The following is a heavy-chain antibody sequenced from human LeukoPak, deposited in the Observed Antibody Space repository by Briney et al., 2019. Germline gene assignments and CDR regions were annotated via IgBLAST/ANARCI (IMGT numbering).Heavy chain of an antibody. CDR2: INQSGIT. CDR1: GGSFSGYY. V-gene: IGHV4-34*01. J-gene: IGHJ4*02. D-gene: IGHD1-7*01. Sequence: SENLSLTCAVYGGSFSGYYCNWIRQPPGKGLEWVGEINQSGITDYNSSLKSRVTISLDTSKNHFSLKLSSVTAADTAVYYCARLYGNYQNYFDYWGQGTLVTVSS. CDR3: ARLYGNYQNYFDY.